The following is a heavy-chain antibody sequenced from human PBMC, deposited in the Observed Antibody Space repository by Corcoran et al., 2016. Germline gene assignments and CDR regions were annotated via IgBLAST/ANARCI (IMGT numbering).Heavy chain of an antibody. CDR3: ARDPTYDYVWGSYRYYGVDV. J-gene: IGHJ6*02. V-gene: IGHV4-38-2*02. CDR2: FHHSGST. Sequence: QVQLQESGPGLVKPSETLSLTCTVSSYSISSGYYWGWIRQPPGKGLEWIGSFHHSGSTHYNPSRKSRVTISVDTSKNQFSLKLTSVTAADTAVYYCARDPTYDYVWGSYRYYGVDVWGRGTTVTVSS. D-gene: IGHD3-16*02. CDR1: SYSISSGYY.